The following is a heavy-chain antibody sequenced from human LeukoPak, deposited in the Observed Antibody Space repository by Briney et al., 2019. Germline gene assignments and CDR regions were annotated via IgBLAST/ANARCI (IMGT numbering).Heavy chain of an antibody. CDR3: ARGAPYSSSPIDY. CDR2: IYHSGST. CDR1: GGSISSSNW. J-gene: IGHJ4*02. Sequence: SGTLSLTCAVSGGSISSSNWWSWVRQPPGKGLEWIGEIYHSGSTNYNPSLKSRVTISVDTSKNQFSLKLSSVTAADTAVYYCARGAPYSSSPIDYWGQGTLVTVSS. D-gene: IGHD6-13*01. V-gene: IGHV4-4*02.